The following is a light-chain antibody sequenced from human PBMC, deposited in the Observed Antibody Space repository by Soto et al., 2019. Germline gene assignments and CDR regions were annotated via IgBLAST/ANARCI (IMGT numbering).Light chain of an antibody. CDR3: SSYISSSIRYV. CDR1: TSDVGNYNH. Sequence: QSALTQPASVSGSPGQSITISCTGTTSDVGNYNHISWYQHHPGKAPKLLIYDVSNRPSGVSNRFSGSKSGNTASLTISGLQAEDEADYYCSSYISSSIRYVLGTGTKLTFL. V-gene: IGLV2-14*03. CDR2: DVS. J-gene: IGLJ1*01.